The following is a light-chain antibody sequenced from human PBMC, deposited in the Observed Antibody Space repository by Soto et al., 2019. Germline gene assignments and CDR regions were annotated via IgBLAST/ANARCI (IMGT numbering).Light chain of an antibody. Sequence: EIVLTQSPGTLSLSPGERATLSCRADRSVSDTLLTWFQQKPGQAPRLLIFGTSNRAPGIPDRFSGSGSGTHCTLTISRLEPDDFAVYYCQHYGASSWTFGQGTKVEIK. J-gene: IGKJ1*01. V-gene: IGKV3-20*01. CDR2: GTS. CDR1: RSVSDTL. CDR3: QHYGASSWT.